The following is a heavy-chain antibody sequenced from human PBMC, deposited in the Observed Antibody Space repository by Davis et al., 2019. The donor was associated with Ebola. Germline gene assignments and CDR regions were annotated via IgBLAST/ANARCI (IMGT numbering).Heavy chain of an antibody. CDR3: ARTEGFYGVVAYQGPFDI. CDR1: GGSISSYY. CDR2: IYYSGST. J-gene: IGHJ3*02. V-gene: IGHV4-59*12. Sequence: SETLSLTCTVSGGSISSYYWSWIRQPPGKGLEWIGYIYYSGSTNYNPSLKSRVTISVDTSKNQFSLKLSSVTTADTAVYYCARTEGFYGVVAYQGPFDIWGQGTMVTVS. D-gene: IGHD2-2*01.